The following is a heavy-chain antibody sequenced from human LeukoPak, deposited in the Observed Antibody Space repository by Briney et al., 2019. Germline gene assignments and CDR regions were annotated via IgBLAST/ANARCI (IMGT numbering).Heavy chain of an antibody. J-gene: IGHJ6*03. CDR1: GLTFSNAW. CDR3: ARDGRYSGSYYYYYYMDV. CDR2: ISSSSSTI. D-gene: IGHD1-26*01. Sequence: GGSLRLSCAASGLTFSNAWMNWVRQAPGKGLEWVSYISSSSSTIYYADSVKGRFTISRDNAKNSLYLQMNSLRAEDTAVYYCARDGRYSGSYYYYYYMDVWGKGTTVTVSS. V-gene: IGHV3-48*04.